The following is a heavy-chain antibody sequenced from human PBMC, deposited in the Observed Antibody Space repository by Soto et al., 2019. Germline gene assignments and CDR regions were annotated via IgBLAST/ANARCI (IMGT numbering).Heavy chain of an antibody. CDR2: VSSGGGTT. J-gene: IGHJ4*02. V-gene: IGHV3-23*01. Sequence: PGGSLRLSCAASGFTFSSYALTWVRQAPGKGLEWVSTVSSGGGTTYFADSVKGRFTISRDNSKNTLFLQMNSLRAEDTAVYYCAKKLGGDCTSTSCYSHCFDYCGQGALVTVSS. CDR1: GFTFSSYA. D-gene: IGHD2-2*02. CDR3: AKKLGGDCTSTSCYSHCFDY.